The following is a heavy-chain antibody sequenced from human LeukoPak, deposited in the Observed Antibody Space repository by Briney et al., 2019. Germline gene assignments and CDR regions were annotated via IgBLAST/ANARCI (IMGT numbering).Heavy chain of an antibody. CDR2: INHSEST. CDR1: GGSFSGYY. J-gene: IGHJ4*02. Sequence: SETLSLTCAVYGGSFSGYYSSWIRNPPPKGLEWIGEINHSESTNYNPSLKSRVTISVETSKNQFSLNLSSVTAAETAVYYCGRGLIMASRSWYGYWGEGTLVTVSS. CDR3: GRGLIMASRSWYGY. V-gene: IGHV4-34*01. D-gene: IGHD6-13*01.